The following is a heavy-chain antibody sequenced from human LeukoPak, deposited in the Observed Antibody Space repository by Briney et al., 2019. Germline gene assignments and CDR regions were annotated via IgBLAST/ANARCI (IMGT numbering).Heavy chain of an antibody. J-gene: IGHJ6*02. CDR3: AKGLGYCSGGSCYPGVYYYYYGMDV. CDR1: GFTFSSYS. D-gene: IGHD2-15*01. CDR2: ISSSSSYI. Sequence: GGSLRLSCAASGFTFSSYSMNWVRQAPGKGLEWVSSISSSSSYIYYADSVKGRFTISRDNAKNSLYLQMNSLRAEDTAVYYCAKGLGYCSGGSCYPGVYYYYYGMDVWGQGTTVTVSS. V-gene: IGHV3-21*04.